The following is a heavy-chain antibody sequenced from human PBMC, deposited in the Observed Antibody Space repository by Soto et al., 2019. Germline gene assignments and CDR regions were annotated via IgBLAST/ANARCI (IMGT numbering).Heavy chain of an antibody. Sequence: PSETLSLTCAVYGGSLSGYYWSWIRQPPGKGLEWIGEINHSGSTNYNPSLKSRVTISVDTSKNQFSLKLSSVTAADTAVYYCARGRAYDFWSGYYYMDVWGNGSTVTVSS. J-gene: IGHJ6*03. CDR3: ARGRAYDFWSGYYYMDV. CDR2: INHSGST. CDR1: GGSLSGYY. D-gene: IGHD3-3*01. V-gene: IGHV4-34*01.